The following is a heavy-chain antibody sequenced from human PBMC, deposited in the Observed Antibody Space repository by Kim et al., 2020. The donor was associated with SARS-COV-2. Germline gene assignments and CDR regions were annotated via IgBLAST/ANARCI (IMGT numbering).Heavy chain of an antibody. CDR2: IYPGDSDT. CDR3: ARSREGYCSNGVCLDWYFDL. Sequence: GESLKISCKGSGYSFTNYWIGWVRQMPGRGLEWMGIIYPGDSDTRYSPSFQGQVTMSADKPISTAYLQWNSLKASDTAMYYCARSREGYCSNGVCLDWYFDLWGRGTLVTVSP. V-gene: IGHV5-51*04. J-gene: IGHJ2*01. CDR1: GYSFTNYW. D-gene: IGHD2-8*01.